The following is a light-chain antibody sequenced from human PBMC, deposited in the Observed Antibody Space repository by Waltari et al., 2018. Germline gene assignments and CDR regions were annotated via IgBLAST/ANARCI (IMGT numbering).Light chain of an antibody. J-gene: IGLJ3*02. CDR1: SGHSSNI. CDR3: QTGGHGTWV. V-gene: IGLV4-69*01. Sequence: QLVLTQSPSASASLGASVKLTCTLSSGHSSNIIACHQQQPEKGPRYLMKVNSDGGHSKGDEIPDRFSGSSSGAERYLTISSLQSEDEADYYCQTGGHGTWVFGGGTKLTVL. CDR2: VNSDGGH.